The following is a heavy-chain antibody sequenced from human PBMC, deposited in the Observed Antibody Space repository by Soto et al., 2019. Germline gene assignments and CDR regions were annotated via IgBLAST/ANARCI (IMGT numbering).Heavy chain of an antibody. CDR2: IIPIFGTA. V-gene: IGHV1-69*01. CDR1: GGTFSSYA. CDR3: AKGSTIIAARRGWFDP. D-gene: IGHD6-6*01. Sequence: QVQLVQSGAEVKKPGSSVKVSYKASGGTFSSYAISWVRQAPGQGLEWMGGIIPIFGTANYAQKFQGRVTITADESTSTAYMELSSLRSEDTAVYYCAKGSTIIAARRGWFDPWGQGTLVTVSS. J-gene: IGHJ5*02.